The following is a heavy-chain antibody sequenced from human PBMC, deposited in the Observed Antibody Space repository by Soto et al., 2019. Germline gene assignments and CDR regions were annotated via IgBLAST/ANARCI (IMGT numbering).Heavy chain of an antibody. J-gene: IGHJ6*02. D-gene: IGHD4-17*01. CDR2: IYYSGST. CDR1: GGSVSSGSYY. CDR3: ARGLGTTYYYYYGMDV. Sequence: ETLSLTCTVSGGSVSSGSYYWSWIRQPPGKGLEWIGYIYYSGSTNYNPSLKSRVTISVDTSKNQFSLKLSSVTAADTAVYYCARGLGTTYYYYYGMDVWGQGTTVTVSS. V-gene: IGHV4-61*01.